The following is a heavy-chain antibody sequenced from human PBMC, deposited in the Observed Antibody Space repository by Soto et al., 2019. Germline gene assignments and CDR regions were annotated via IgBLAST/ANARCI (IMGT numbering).Heavy chain of an antibody. CDR1: GFTFSNYD. J-gene: IGHJ4*02. V-gene: IGHV3-23*01. D-gene: IGHD3-22*01. CDR3: ARDPPRITMIVVVKNYYFDY. Sequence: PGGSLRLSCAASGFTFSNYDMSWVRQAPGKGLEWVSAVSESGRSTYYADSVKGRFTISRDNSKNTLYLQMNSLRAEDTAVYYCARDPPRITMIVVVKNYYFDYWGQET. CDR2: VSESGRST.